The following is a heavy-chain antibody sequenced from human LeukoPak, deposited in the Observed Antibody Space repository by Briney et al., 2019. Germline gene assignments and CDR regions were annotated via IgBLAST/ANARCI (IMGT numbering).Heavy chain of an antibody. Sequence: PGGSLRLSCAASGFTFRSYSMNWVRQAPGKGLEWVAFIRYDGSNKYYADSVKGRFTVSRDNSKNTLYLQMNSLRAEDTAVYYCAKDQRTMVRGVYYYMDVWGKGTTVTVSS. D-gene: IGHD3-10*01. V-gene: IGHV3-30*02. CDR1: GFTFRSYS. CDR3: AKDQRTMVRGVYYYMDV. CDR2: IRYDGSNK. J-gene: IGHJ6*03.